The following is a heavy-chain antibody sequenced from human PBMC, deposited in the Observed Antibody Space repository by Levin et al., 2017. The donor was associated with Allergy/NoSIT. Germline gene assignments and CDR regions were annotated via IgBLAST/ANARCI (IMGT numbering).Heavy chain of an antibody. CDR1: GGSISSYY. J-gene: IGHJ4*02. CDR3: ARGPTRFYFDY. V-gene: IGHV4-59*01. Sequence: SSQTLSLTCTVSGGSISSYYWSWIRQPPGEGLEWIGYIFYSGSTNYNPSLKSRVTISVDTSKNQFSLRLSSVTAADTAVYYCARGPTRFYFDYWGQGTLVTVSS. D-gene: IGHD4-11*01. CDR2: IFYSGST.